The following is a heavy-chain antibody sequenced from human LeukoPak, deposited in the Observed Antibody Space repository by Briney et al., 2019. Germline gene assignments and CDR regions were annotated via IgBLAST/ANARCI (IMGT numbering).Heavy chain of an antibody. CDR3: ARQRGTTGYDY. Sequence: GESLKISCKGSGYRFPSSWIGWVRQMPGKGLEWMGIIYPLDSDTRYSPSFQGRVTISADKSINTAYLQWSSLKAPDTAMYYCARQRGTTGYDYWGQGTLVTVSS. V-gene: IGHV5-51*01. CDR1: GYRFPSSW. CDR2: IYPLDSDT. J-gene: IGHJ4*02. D-gene: IGHD3-9*01.